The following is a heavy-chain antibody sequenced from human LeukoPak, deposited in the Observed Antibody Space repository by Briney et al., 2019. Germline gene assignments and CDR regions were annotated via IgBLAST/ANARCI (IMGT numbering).Heavy chain of an antibody. Sequence: TGGSLRLSCAASGFTFSSYAMSWVRQAPGKGLEWVSAISGSGGSTYYTDSVKGRFTISRDNSKNTLYLQMNSLRAEDTAVYYCATNDFWSGYYYFDYWGQGTLVTVSS. CDR3: ATNDFWSGYYYFDY. D-gene: IGHD3-3*01. CDR2: ISGSGGST. J-gene: IGHJ4*02. V-gene: IGHV3-23*01. CDR1: GFTFSSYA.